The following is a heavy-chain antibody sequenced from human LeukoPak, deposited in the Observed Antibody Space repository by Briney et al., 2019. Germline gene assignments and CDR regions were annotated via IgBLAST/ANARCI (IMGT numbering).Heavy chain of an antibody. CDR2: ISHSGST. CDR1: GGSISSGGYY. V-gene: IGHV4-30-2*01. Sequence: PSQTLSLTCTVSGGSISSGGYYWSWIRQPPGKGLEWIGYISHSGSTYYNPSLKSRVTISVDRSKNQFSLKLNSVTAADTAVYYCANGGAAAGWDYWGQGTLVTVSS. D-gene: IGHD6-13*01. J-gene: IGHJ4*02. CDR3: ANGGAAAGWDY.